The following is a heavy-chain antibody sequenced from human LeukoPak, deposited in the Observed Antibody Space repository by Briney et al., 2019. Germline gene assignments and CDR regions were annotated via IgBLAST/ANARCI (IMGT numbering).Heavy chain of an antibody. D-gene: IGHD3-10*01. CDR1: GFTFSSYA. V-gene: IGHV3-7*04. CDR2: IKHDGSEK. CDR3: ARDRDYYNYFEY. Sequence: GGSLRLSCAASGFTFSSYAMSCVRQAPGKGLEWVANIKHDGSEKYYVDSVKGRFTISRDNAKNSLYLQMNSLRGEDTAVYYCARDRDYYNYFEYWGQGTLVTVSS. J-gene: IGHJ4*02.